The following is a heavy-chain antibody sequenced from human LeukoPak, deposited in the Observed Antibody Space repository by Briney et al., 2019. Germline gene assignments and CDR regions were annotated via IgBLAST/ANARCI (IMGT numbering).Heavy chain of an antibody. Sequence: SETLSLTCAVSGGSISSGGYSWSWIRQPPGKGLEWIGYIYHSGSTYYNPSLRSRVTISVDRSKNQFSLKLSSVTAADTAVYYCARTYYYGSGSYRWFDPWGQGTLVTVSS. J-gene: IGHJ5*02. V-gene: IGHV4-30-2*01. CDR2: IYHSGST. CDR3: ARTYYYGSGSYRWFDP. CDR1: GGSISSGGYS. D-gene: IGHD3-10*01.